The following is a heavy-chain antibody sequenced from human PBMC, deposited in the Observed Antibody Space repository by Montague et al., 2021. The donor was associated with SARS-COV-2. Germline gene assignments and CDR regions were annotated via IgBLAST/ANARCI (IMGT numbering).Heavy chain of an antibody. CDR3: ASHPVWQQLCT. D-gene: IGHD1-1*01. Sequence: SETLSLTCAVSGASLASGYWWSWVRQSPGKGLEWIAETHHTGGSNYNPSLVSRVTIFLDHSKNHLTLTLSSVTAADTAMYYCASHPVWQQLCTWGQGTLVTVSA. CDR2: THHTGGS. J-gene: IGHJ5*02. V-gene: IGHV4-4*02. CDR1: GASLASGYW.